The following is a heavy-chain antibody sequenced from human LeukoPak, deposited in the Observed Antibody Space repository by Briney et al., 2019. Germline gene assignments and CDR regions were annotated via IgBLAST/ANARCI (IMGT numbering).Heavy chain of an antibody. CDR1: GGTFSNYA. J-gene: IGHJ4*02. CDR3: ARSITIAAAGTLAGY. D-gene: IGHD6-13*01. Sequence: GSSVKVSCKASGGTFSNYAISWVRQAPGQGLEWMGRIIPILGIANYAQKFQGRVTITADKSTSTAYMELSSLRSEDTAVYYCARSITIAAAGTLAGYWGQGTLVTVSS. CDR2: IIPILGIA. V-gene: IGHV1-69*04.